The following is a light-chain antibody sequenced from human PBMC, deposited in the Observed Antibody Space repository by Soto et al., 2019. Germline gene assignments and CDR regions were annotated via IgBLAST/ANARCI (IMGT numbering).Light chain of an antibody. Sequence: DIVMTQSPLSLPVTPGEPASISCRSSQSLLHSNGYNYLDWYLQKPGQSPHLLIYLGSNRASGVPDRFSSRGSGTEFTLKISRVEAEDVGVYYCMQGQQGRTFGQGTKLEIK. CDR1: QSLLHSNGYNY. J-gene: IGKJ2*01. V-gene: IGKV2-28*01. CDR3: MQGQQGRT. CDR2: LGS.